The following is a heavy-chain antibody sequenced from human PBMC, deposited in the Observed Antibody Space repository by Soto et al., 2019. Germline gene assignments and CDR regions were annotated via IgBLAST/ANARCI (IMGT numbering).Heavy chain of an antibody. J-gene: IGHJ6*03. Sequence: EVQLVESGGGLVKPGGSLRLSCVVSGFTFSSYSMNWVRQAPGKGLEWVSSISSGSNYTYYADSVKGRFTISRDNAKNSVYLQMNRLRAEHTALYYCARDFKESQYYYYCMDVWGKGTTVTVSS. D-gene: IGHD3-10*01. CDR1: GFTFSSYS. CDR2: ISSGSNYT. CDR3: ARDFKESQYYYYCMDV. V-gene: IGHV3-21*06.